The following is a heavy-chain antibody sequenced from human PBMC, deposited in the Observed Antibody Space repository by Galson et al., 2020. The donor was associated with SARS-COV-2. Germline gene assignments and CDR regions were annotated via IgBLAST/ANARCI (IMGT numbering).Heavy chain of an antibody. Sequence: TGGSLRLSCAASGFTFSSFAMSWVRQAPGKGLECLATIYANGGGHYYADSVKGRFTIARDDSRNTLYLQMNSLRAEATAIYFCAKGHSDASGPQYWGQGALVTVSS. CDR1: GFTFSSFA. CDR3: AKGHSDASGPQY. V-gene: IGHV3-23*01. D-gene: IGHD2-15*01. CDR2: IYANGGGH. J-gene: IGHJ4*02.